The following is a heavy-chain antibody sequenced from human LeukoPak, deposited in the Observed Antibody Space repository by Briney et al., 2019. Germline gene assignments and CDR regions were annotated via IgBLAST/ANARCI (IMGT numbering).Heavy chain of an antibody. V-gene: IGHV3-21*01. CDR1: GFTFSSYS. Sequence: GGSLRLSCAASGFTFSSYSMNWVRQAPGKGLEWVLSISSSSSYIYYADSVKGRFTISRDNAKNSLYLQMNSLRAEDTAVYYCASGPAMGDYWGQGTLVTVSS. CDR3: ASGPAMGDY. J-gene: IGHJ4*02. D-gene: IGHD5-18*01. CDR2: ISSSSSYI.